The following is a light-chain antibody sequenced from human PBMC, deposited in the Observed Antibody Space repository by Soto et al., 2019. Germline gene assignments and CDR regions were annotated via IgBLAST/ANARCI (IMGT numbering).Light chain of an antibody. CDR1: SSDVGGYNY. V-gene: IGLV2-14*01. CDR2: EVS. Sequence: QSVLTQPASVSGSPGQSITISCTGTSSDVGGYNYVSWYQQHPGKAPKLMIYEVSNRPSGVSNRFSGSKSGNTASLTISGLQAEDEADYYCSSYTRSSTYVFGTATKATVL. CDR3: SSYTRSSTYV. J-gene: IGLJ1*01.